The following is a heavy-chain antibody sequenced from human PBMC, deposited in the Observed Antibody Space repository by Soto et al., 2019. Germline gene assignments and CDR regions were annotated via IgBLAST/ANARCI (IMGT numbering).Heavy chain of an antibody. J-gene: IGHJ4*02. CDR3: XXXXXXXXXGDX. V-gene: IGHV3-73*01. Sequence: VQLVESGGGLVRPGGSLTLSCSVSGLTFSVSVIHWVRQPPGKGLEWVGRVRTKINDYATSYSESVKGRFTISRDDXKXTAXXXXXXXXXXXXAXXXXXXXXXXXXXGDXWGRGTLVTVSS. CDR1: GLTFSVSV. CDR2: VRTKINDYAT.